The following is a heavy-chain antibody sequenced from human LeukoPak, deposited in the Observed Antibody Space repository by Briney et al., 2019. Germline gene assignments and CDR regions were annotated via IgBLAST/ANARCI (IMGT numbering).Heavy chain of an antibody. CDR2: IYYSGST. CDR1: GGSISSGGYY. CDR3: ARDLLYYGMDV. Sequence: SQTLSLTCTVSGGSISSGGYYWRWIRQHPGKGLEWIGYIYYSGSTYYNPSLKSRVTISVDTSKNQFSLKLSSVTAADTAVYYCARDLLYYGMDVWGQGTTVTVSS. D-gene: IGHD1-26*01. J-gene: IGHJ6*02. V-gene: IGHV4-31*03.